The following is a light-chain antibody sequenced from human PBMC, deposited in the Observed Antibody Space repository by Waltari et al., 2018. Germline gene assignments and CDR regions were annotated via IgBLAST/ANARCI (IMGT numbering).Light chain of an antibody. CDR2: DAS. Sequence: EILLTQSPATLSLSPGDTATLACRASQCVGSYLAWYQQRPGQPPRLLIYDASNRATGVPARFRGSGSGTDFTLTISSLEAEDFAVYYCQQRSNWTPHTFGQGARLEIK. CDR1: QCVGSY. CDR3: QQRSNWTPHT. V-gene: IGKV3-11*01. J-gene: IGKJ2*01.